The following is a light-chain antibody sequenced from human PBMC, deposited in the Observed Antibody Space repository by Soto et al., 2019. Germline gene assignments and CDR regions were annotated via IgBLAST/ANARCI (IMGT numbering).Light chain of an antibody. J-gene: IGLJ2*01. CDR1: SSDVGAYNY. Sequence: QSALTQPASVSESPGQSITISCTGTSSDVGAYNYVSWYQHHPGRAPKLIIFEVSHRPSGLSDRFSGSKSGNTASLTISGLQTEDEADYYCTSYTRTRNLLFGGGTKVTVL. CDR3: TSYTRTRNLL. V-gene: IGLV2-14*01. CDR2: EVS.